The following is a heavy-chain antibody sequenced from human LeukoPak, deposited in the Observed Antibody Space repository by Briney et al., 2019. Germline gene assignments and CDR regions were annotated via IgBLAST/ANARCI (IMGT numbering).Heavy chain of an antibody. CDR3: ARAGSGYSFDI. V-gene: IGHV4-59*01. D-gene: IGHD3-22*01. CDR1: GVSISTSY. Sequence: PSETLSLTCTVSGVSISTSYWSWIRQPPGKGLEWIGYIYYSGSTSYNPSLKSRVTISVDTSNNQFSLELTSVTAADTAVYHCARAGSGYSFDIRGQGTMVTVSS. CDR2: IYYSGST. J-gene: IGHJ3*02.